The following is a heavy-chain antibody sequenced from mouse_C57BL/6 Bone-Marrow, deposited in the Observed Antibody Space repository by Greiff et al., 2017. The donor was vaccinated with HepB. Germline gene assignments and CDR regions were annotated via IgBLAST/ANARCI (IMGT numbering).Heavy chain of an antibody. D-gene: IGHD1-1*01. J-gene: IGHJ4*01. V-gene: IGHV5-9-1*02. CDR3: TRGYYYGSRGAMDY. Sequence: EVQGVESGEGLVKPGGSLKLSCAASGFTFSSYAMSWVRQTPEKRLEWVAYISSGGDYIYYADTVKGRFTISRDNARNTLYLQMSSLKSEDTAMYYCTRGYYYGSRGAMDYWGQGTSVTVSS. CDR2: ISSGGDYI. CDR1: GFTFSSYA.